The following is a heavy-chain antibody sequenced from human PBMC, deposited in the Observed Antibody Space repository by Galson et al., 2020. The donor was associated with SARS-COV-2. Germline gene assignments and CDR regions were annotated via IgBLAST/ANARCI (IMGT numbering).Heavy chain of an antibody. CDR2: IYHSGNT. CDR1: GGSISSGGYS. D-gene: IGHD3-10*01. V-gene: IGHV4-30-2*01. J-gene: IGHJ4*02. CDR3: ARAYSGTYYISFDY. Sequence: SETLSLTCAVSGGSISSGGYSWSWIRQPPGKGLEWIGYIYHSGNTYYNPSLKSRVTISIDRSKNQFSLKLSSVTAADTAVYYCARAYSGTYYISFDYWGQGTLVTVSS.